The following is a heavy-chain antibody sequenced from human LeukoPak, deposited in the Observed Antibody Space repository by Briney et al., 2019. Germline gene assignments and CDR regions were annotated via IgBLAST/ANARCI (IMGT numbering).Heavy chain of an antibody. D-gene: IGHD3-16*01. CDR2: INHSGST. CDR3: ARGLRYDY. V-gene: IGHV4-34*01. Sequence: PSETLSLTCAVYGGSFSGYYWSWIRQPPGKGLEWIGEINHSGSTNYNPSLKSRVTISVDTSKNQFSLKLSSVTAADTAVYYCARGLRYDYWSQGTLVTVSS. CDR1: GGSFSGYY. J-gene: IGHJ4*02.